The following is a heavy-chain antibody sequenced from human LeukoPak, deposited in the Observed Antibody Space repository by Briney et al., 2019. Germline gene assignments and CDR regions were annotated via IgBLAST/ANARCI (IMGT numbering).Heavy chain of an antibody. D-gene: IGHD6-13*01. J-gene: IGHJ4*02. Sequence: PGGSLRLSCVASGFTFSSYAMDWVRQAPGKGLEWVSAISRNGDNTYYADSVKGRFTTSRDNSKNTLFLQVNSLRAEDTAVYYCAKGTYSSSLYDFDYWGQGTLVTVSS. CDR1: GFTFSSYA. V-gene: IGHV3-23*01. CDR3: AKGTYSSSLYDFDY. CDR2: ISRNGDNT.